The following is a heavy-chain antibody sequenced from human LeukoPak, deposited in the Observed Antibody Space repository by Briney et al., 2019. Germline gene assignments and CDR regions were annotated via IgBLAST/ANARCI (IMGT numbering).Heavy chain of an antibody. CDR3: ARAMVREGNCMDV. CDR1: GGSISSYY. CDR2: IYYSGST. D-gene: IGHD3-10*01. J-gene: IGHJ6*02. Sequence: SETLSLTCTVSGGSISSYYWSWIRQPPGKGLEWIGYIYYSGSTNYNPSLKSRVTISVDTSKNQFSLKLSSVTAAETAVYYCARAMVREGNCMDVWGQGTTVTVSS. V-gene: IGHV4-59*01.